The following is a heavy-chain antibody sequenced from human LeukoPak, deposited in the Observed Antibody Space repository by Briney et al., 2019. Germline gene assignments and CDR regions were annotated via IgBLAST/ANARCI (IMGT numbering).Heavy chain of an antibody. V-gene: IGHV1-8*02. Sequence: ASVKVSCKASGYTFTGYYMHWVRQAPGQGLEWMGWMNPNSGNTGYAQKFQGRVTMTRNTSISTAYMELSSLRSEDTAVYYCARGTKSFDYWGQGTLVTVSS. CDR3: ARGTKSFDY. J-gene: IGHJ4*02. CDR1: GYTFTGYY. CDR2: MNPNSGNT.